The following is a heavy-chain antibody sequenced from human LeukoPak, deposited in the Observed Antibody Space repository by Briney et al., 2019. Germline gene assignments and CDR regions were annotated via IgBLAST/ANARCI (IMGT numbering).Heavy chain of an antibody. Sequence: GGSLRLSCAASGFTFSSYDMHWVRQATGKGLEWVSAIGTAGDTYYPGSVKGRFTISRENAKISLYLQMNSLRAGDTAVYYCARGGVGATGEYYFDYWGQGTLVTVSS. CDR3: ARGGVGATGEYYFDY. CDR1: GFTFSSYD. D-gene: IGHD1-26*01. J-gene: IGHJ4*02. V-gene: IGHV3-13*01. CDR2: IGTAGDT.